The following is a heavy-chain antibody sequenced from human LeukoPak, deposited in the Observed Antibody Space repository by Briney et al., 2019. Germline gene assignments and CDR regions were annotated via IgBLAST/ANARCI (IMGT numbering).Heavy chain of an antibody. V-gene: IGHV3-11*01. CDR2: ISSSGSTI. CDR3: ARGPNYSNFGSTYYYYMDV. Sequence: GGSLRLSCAASGFTFSDYYMSWIRQAPGKGLEWVSYISSSGSTIYYADSVKGRFTISRDNAKNSLYLQMNSLRAEDTAVYYCARGPNYSNFGSTYYYYMDVWGKGTTVTVSS. CDR1: GFTFSDYY. J-gene: IGHJ6*03. D-gene: IGHD4-11*01.